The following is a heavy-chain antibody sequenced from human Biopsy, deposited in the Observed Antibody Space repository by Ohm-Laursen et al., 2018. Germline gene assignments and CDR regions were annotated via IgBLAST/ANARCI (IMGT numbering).Heavy chain of an antibody. CDR2: ISWHSGSR. CDR3: AKDVRVKVQLDGMDV. V-gene: IGHV3-9*01. D-gene: IGHD1-1*01. Sequence: RSLRLSCAASGFTFVDYAMHWVRQAPGKGLEWVSGISWHSGSRGYADSVKGRFTISRDNAKKLLYLQMNSLRAEDTALYYCAKDVRVKVQLDGMDVWGQGTTVTVSS. CDR1: GFTFVDYA. J-gene: IGHJ6*02.